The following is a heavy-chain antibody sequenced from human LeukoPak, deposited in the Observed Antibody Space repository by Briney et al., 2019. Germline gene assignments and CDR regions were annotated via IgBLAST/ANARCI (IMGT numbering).Heavy chain of an antibody. J-gene: IGHJ4*02. CDR3: ATFSDYGDYHFAY. D-gene: IGHD4-17*01. V-gene: IGHV1-24*01. CDR2: FDPEDGET. CDR1: GYTLTELS. Sequence: ASVKVSCKVSGYTLTELSMHWVRQAPGKGLEWMGDFDPEDGETIYAQKFQGRVTMTEDTSTDTAYMELSSLRSEDTAVYYCATFSDYGDYHFAYWGQGTLVTVSS.